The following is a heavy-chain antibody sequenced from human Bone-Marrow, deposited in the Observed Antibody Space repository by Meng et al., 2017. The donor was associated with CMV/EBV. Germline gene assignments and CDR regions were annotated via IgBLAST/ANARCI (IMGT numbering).Heavy chain of an antibody. Sequence: SETLSLTCTVSGGSVSSGSYYWSWIRQPPGKGLEWIGYIYYSGSTNYNPSLKSRVTISVDTSKNQFSLKLSSVTAADTAVYYCARDPATYDFWSGYIRRDYYYGMDVWGQGPTVTVSS. J-gene: IGHJ6*02. CDR2: IYYSGST. D-gene: IGHD3-3*01. CDR3: ARDPATYDFWSGYIRRDYYYGMDV. CDR1: GGSVSSGSYY. V-gene: IGHV4-61*01.